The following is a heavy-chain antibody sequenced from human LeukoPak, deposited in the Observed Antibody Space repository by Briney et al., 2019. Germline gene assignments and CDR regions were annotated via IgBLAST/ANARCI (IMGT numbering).Heavy chain of an antibody. J-gene: IGHJ6*03. CDR3: ARLRFHPYYYMDV. Sequence: GESLKISCKGSGYSFTSYWIGWVRQMLGKGLEWMGIIYPGDSDTRYSPSFQGQVTISADKSISTAYLQWSSLKASDTAMYYCARLRFHPYYYMDVWGKGTTVTVSS. CDR2: IYPGDSDT. CDR1: GYSFTSYW. V-gene: IGHV5-51*01. D-gene: IGHD3-10*01.